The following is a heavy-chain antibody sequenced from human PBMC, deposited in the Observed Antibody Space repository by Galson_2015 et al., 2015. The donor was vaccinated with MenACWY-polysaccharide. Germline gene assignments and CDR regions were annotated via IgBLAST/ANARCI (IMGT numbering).Heavy chain of an antibody. D-gene: IGHD3-22*01. CDR1: GFTFGDYG. CDR3: TRFSAYFHDRSGSFDAFDI. J-gene: IGHJ3*02. V-gene: IGHV3-49*03. Sequence: SLRLSCAASGFTFGDYGMIWIRQAPGKGLEWISLIRSKAYGGTPESAASVKGRFTMSRDDSKRIAYLEMNSLNTEDTAVYYCTRFSAYFHDRSGSFDAFDIWGQGTMVTVSS. CDR2: IRSKAYGGTP.